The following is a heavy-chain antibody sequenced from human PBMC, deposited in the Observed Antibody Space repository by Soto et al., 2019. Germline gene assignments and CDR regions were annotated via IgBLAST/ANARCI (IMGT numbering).Heavy chain of an antibody. D-gene: IGHD3-10*01. V-gene: IGHV3-9*01. CDR3: AKDRAYLLWFSGGMDV. J-gene: IGHJ6*02. Sequence: PGGSLRLSCAASGFTFDDYAMHWVRQAPGKGLEWVSGISWNSGSIGYADSVKGRFTISRDNAKNSLYLQMNSLRAEDTALYYCAKDRAYLLWFSGGMDVWGQGTTVTVSS. CDR1: GFTFDDYA. CDR2: ISWNSGSI.